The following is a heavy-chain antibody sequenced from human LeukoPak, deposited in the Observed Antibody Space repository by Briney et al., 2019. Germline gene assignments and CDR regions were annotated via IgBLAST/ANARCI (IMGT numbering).Heavy chain of an antibody. V-gene: IGHV3-30*02. Sequence: GGSLRLSCAASGLTFSSYGMHWVRQAPGKGLEWVAIIWHDGNNKYYADSVKGRFTTSRDNSKNSLYLQMNSLRTEDTALYYCAKDIRLRYLDWLFNPIDYWGQRTLVTVSS. CDR2: IWHDGNNK. D-gene: IGHD3-9*01. CDR1: GLTFSSYG. CDR3: AKDIRLRYLDWLFNPIDY. J-gene: IGHJ4*02.